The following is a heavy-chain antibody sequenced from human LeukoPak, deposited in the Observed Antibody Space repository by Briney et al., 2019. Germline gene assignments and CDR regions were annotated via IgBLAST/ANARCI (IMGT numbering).Heavy chain of an antibody. CDR3: ARSQYCTNGVCPTATFDY. CDR2: INPNSGGA. J-gene: IGHJ4*02. Sequence: ASVKVSCKASGYTFTGYYMHWVRQAPGKGLEWMGWINPNSGGANYAQKFQGRVTMTRDTSISTAYMELSRLRSDDTAVYYCARSQYCTNGVCPTATFDYWGQGTLVTVSS. CDR1: GYTFTGYY. D-gene: IGHD2-8*01. V-gene: IGHV1-2*02.